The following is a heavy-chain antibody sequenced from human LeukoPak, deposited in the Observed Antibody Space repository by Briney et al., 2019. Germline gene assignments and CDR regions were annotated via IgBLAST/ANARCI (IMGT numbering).Heavy chain of an antibody. CDR2: IYHSGST. Sequence: PSETLSLTCTVSGYSISSGYYWGWIRQPPGKGLEWIGSIYHSGSTYYNPSLKSRVTISVDTSKNQFSLKLSSVTAADTAVYYCAREGVTMIVVEYFDYWGQGTLVTVSS. J-gene: IGHJ4*02. D-gene: IGHD3-22*01. V-gene: IGHV4-38-2*02. CDR1: GYSISSGYY. CDR3: AREGVTMIVVEYFDY.